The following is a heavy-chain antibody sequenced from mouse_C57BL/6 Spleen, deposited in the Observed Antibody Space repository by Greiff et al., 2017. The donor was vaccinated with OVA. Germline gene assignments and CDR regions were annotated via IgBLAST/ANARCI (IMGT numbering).Heavy chain of an antibody. Sequence: VQVVESGPELVKPGASVKISCKASGYAFSSYWMNWVKQRPGKGLEWIGRIYPGDGDTNYNGKFKGKATLTEDKSSSTAYMQLSSLTSEDSAVYFCARGTYDYDEENAMDYWGQGTSVTVSS. V-gene: IGHV1-82*01. CDR1: GYAFSSYW. CDR2: IYPGDGDT. D-gene: IGHD2-4*01. CDR3: ARGTYDYDEENAMDY. J-gene: IGHJ4*01.